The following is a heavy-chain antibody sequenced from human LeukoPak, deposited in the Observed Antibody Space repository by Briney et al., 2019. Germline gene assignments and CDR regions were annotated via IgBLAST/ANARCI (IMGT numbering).Heavy chain of an antibody. D-gene: IGHD6-19*01. CDR2: ISGSGSGGST. Sequence: PGGSLRLSCAASGFTFRTYAMSWLRQAPGKGLEWVSAISGSGSGGSTYYADSVKGRFTISRDNAKNTLYLQMNSLRAEDTAVYYCARESSEAVVFDYWGQETLVTVSS. CDR1: GFTFRTYA. J-gene: IGHJ4*02. CDR3: ARESSEAVVFDY. V-gene: IGHV3-23*01.